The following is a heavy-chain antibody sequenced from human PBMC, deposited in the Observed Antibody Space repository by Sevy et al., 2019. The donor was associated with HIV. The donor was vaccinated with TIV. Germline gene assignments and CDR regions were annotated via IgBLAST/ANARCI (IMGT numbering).Heavy chain of an antibody. D-gene: IGHD5-18*01. V-gene: IGHV4-59*01. J-gene: IGHJ3*02. CDR1: GGSISSYY. CDR3: ARVYGYRVLGAFDI. CDR2: IYYSGST. Sequence: SENLSLTCTVSGGSISSYYWSWIRQPPGKGLEWIGYIYYSGSTNYNPSLKSRVTIAVDTSKNQFSLKLSSVTAADTAVYYCARVYGYRVLGAFDIWGQGTMVTVSS.